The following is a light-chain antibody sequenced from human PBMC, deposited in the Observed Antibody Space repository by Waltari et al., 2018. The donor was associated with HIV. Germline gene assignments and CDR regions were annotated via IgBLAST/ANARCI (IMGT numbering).Light chain of an antibody. Sequence: EIVLTQSPATLSLSPGERATLSCRASQSISSNLAWYQQKPGQPPSLLIYDAANRATGIPVRFRGSGSGTDFTLTISSLEPEDFAVYYCQQRDNWPPLATFGPGTKVDI. CDR1: QSISSN. J-gene: IGKJ3*01. CDR2: DAA. V-gene: IGKV3-11*01. CDR3: QQRDNWPPLAT.